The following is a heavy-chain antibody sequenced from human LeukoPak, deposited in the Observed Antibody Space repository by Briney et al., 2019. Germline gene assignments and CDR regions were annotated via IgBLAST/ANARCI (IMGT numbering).Heavy chain of an antibody. D-gene: IGHD6-19*01. J-gene: IGHJ4*02. Sequence: PSETLSLTCAVSGYSISSSYYWGWIRQPPGKGLEWIGSIYYSGSTYYNPSLKSRVTISVDTSKNQFSLKLSSVTAADTAVYYCARRIAVAGTSHFDYWGQGTLVTVSS. CDR3: ARRIAVAGTSHFDY. CDR2: IYYSGST. V-gene: IGHV4-38-2*01. CDR1: GYSISSSYY.